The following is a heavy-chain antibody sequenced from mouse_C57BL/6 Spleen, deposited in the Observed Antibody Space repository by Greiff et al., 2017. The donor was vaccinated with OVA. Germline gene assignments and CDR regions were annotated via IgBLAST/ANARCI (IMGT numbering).Heavy chain of an antibody. CDR2: ISSGGDYI. Sequence: EVKVVESGEGLVKPGGSLKLSCAASGFTFSSYAMSWVRQTPEKRLEWVAYISSGGDYIYYADTVKGRFTISRDNARNTLYLQMSSLKSEDTAMYYCTRRGIYYGNFYAMDYWGQGTSVTVSS. V-gene: IGHV5-9-1*02. J-gene: IGHJ4*01. CDR3: TRRGIYYGNFYAMDY. CDR1: GFTFSSYA. D-gene: IGHD2-1*01.